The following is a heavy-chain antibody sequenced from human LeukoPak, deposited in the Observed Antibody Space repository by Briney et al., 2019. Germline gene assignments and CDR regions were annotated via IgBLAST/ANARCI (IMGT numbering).Heavy chain of an antibody. CDR1: GFTFSYYW. CDR3: VRDRFCTTDRCSDY. V-gene: IGHV3-74*01. J-gene: IGHJ4*02. D-gene: IGHD2-8*01. CDR2: IRTDGTDT. Sequence: GGSLRLSCAASGFTFSYYWMHWVRQAPGKGLVWVARIRTDGTDTSYADSVKGRFTISRDNAKNTLYLQMNNLRVEDTAVYYCVRDRFCTTDRCSDYWGQGTLVTVSS.